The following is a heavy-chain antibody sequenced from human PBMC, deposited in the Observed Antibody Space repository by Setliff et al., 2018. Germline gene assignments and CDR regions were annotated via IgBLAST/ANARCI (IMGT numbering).Heavy chain of an antibody. CDR2: IKSYNGDT. CDR3: ARDADHYDTDENPIFGY. CDR1: GYTFTNYG. J-gene: IGHJ4*02. D-gene: IGHD3-9*01. Sequence: ASVKVSCKASGYTFTNYGISWVRQAPGQGLEWMGYIKSYNGDTYFARNLQGRLSMTTDASSSTAYMELTSLRSDDTAMYYCARDADHYDTDENPIFGYWGQGTLVTVSS. V-gene: IGHV1-18*01.